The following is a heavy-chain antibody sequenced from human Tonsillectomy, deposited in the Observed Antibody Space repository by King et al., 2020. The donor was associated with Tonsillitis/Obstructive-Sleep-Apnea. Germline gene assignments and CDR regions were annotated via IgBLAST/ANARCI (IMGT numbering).Heavy chain of an antibody. V-gene: IGHV3-48*03. CDR3: ARDLGVKLWADDY. D-gene: IGHD5-18*01. Sequence: DVQLVESGGGLVQPGGSLRLSCAASGFTFSSYEMNWVRQAPGKGLEWVSYISSSGSTIYYADSVKGRFTISRDNAKNSLYLQMNSLRAEDTAVYYCARDLGVKLWADDYWGQGTLVTVSS. J-gene: IGHJ4*02. CDR2: ISSSGSTI. CDR1: GFTFSSYE.